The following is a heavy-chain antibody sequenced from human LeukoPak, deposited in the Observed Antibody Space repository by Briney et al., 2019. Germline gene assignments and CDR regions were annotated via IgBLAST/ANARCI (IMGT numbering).Heavy chain of an antibody. J-gene: IGHJ4*02. CDR3: ARRMYYDFWSGYYTGFDY. CDR2: INHSGST. CDR1: GGSLSGYY. V-gene: IGHV4-34*01. D-gene: IGHD3-3*01. Sequence: SETLSLTCAVYGGSLSGYYWSWIRQPPGKGLEWIGEINHSGSTNYNPSLKSRVTMSVDTSKNQFSLKLSSVTAADTAVYYCARRMYYDFWSGYYTGFDYWGQGTLVTVSS.